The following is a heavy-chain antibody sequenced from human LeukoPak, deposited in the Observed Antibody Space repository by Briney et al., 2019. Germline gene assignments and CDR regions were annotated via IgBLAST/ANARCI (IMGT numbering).Heavy chain of an antibody. D-gene: IGHD6-19*01. Sequence: GESLKISCKGSGYSFTSYWIGWVRQMPGKGLEWMGIIYPGDSDTRYSPSFQGQVTISADKSISTAYLQWSSLKASDTAMYYCASRSGWYSGLNWFDPWGQGTLVTVSS. J-gene: IGHJ5*02. CDR1: GYSFTSYW. CDR3: ASRSGWYSGLNWFDP. CDR2: IYPGDSDT. V-gene: IGHV5-51*01.